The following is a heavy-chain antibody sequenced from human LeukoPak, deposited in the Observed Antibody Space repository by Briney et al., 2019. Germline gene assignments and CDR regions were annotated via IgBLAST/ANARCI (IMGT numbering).Heavy chain of an antibody. D-gene: IGHD3-22*01. J-gene: IGHJ4*02. Sequence: ASVKVFFKASGYTFTTYGISWVRQAPGQGFEWMGWISAYNGNTNYAQKLQGRVTMTAYTSTSTAYMELRSLSSDDTAVYYCARDPDVSYYYDSSGYYDIDYWGQGTLVTVSS. V-gene: IGHV1-18*01. CDR2: ISAYNGNT. CDR3: ARDPDVSYYYDSSGYYDIDY. CDR1: GYTFTTYG.